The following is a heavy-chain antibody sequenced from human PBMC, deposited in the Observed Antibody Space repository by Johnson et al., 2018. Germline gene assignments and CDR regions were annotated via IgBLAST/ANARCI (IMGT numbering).Heavy chain of an antibody. J-gene: IGHJ6*02. CDR2: ISYDGSNK. CDR1: GFTFSSYG. CDR3: AKDTFLAAMVTVIYYYGMDV. D-gene: IGHD5-18*01. Sequence: QVQLVESGGGVVQPGRSLRLSCAASGFTFSSYGLHWVRQAPGKGLEWVAVISYDGSNKYYADSVKGRFTISRDNSKNTLYLQMNSLRAEDTAVYYCAKDTFLAAMVTVIYYYGMDVWGQGTTVTVSS. V-gene: IGHV3-30*18.